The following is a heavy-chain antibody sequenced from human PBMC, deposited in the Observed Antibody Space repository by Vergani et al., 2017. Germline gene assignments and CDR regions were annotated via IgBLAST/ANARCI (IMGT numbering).Heavy chain of an antibody. CDR2: ISSSGSTI. Sequence: EVQLVESGGGLVQPGGSLRLSCAASGCTFSSYEMNWVRQAPGKGLEWVSYISSSGSTIYYADSVKGRFTISRDNAKNSLYLQMTSLRAEDTAVYYCAGSHVDTAIEHYYMDVWGKGTTVTVSS. CDR3: AGSHVDTAIEHYYMDV. CDR1: GCTFSSYE. V-gene: IGHV3-48*03. D-gene: IGHD5-18*01. J-gene: IGHJ6*03.